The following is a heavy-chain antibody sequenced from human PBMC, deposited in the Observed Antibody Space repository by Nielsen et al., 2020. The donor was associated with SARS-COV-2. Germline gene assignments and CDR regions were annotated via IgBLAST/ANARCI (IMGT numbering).Heavy chain of an antibody. CDR3: AREDSGGNWVY. D-gene: IGHD2-15*01. CDR2: IYYSGST. V-gene: IGHV4-59*13. CDR1: GGSISSYY. Sequence: SETLSLTCPVSGGSISSYYWSWIRQPPGKGLEWIGYIYYSGSTNYNPSLKSRVTISVDTSKNQFSLKLSSVTAADTAVYYCAREDSGGNWVYWGQGTLVTVSS. J-gene: IGHJ4*02.